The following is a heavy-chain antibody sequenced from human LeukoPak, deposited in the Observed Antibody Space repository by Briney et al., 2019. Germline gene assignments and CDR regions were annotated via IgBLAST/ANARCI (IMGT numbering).Heavy chain of an antibody. CDR2: ISRDGSTP. CDR3: ARDVRGNYFDS. CDR1: GFIFDDSL. Sequence: GGSLRLSCVASGFIFDDSLMHWVRQAPGKGLEWISLISRDGSTPYYADSVKGRFTISRDNSKNSLFLQMNSLTPEDTAVYYCARDVRGNYFDSWGQGTLVTVSS. J-gene: IGHJ4*02. V-gene: IGHV3-43*01. D-gene: IGHD3-16*01.